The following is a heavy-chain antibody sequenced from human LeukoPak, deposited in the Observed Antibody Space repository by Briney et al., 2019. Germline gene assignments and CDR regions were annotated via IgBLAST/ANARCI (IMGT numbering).Heavy chain of an antibody. D-gene: IGHD6-6*01. V-gene: IGHV1-2*02. CDR1: GYTFTGYY. J-gene: IGHJ4*02. CDR2: ITPNSGGT. Sequence: ASVKVSCKASGYTFTGYYMHWVRQAPGQGLEWMGWITPNSGGTNYAQKFQGRVTMTRDTSISTAYMELSRLRSDDTAVYYCVRAYSSSPYDYWGQGTLVTVSS. CDR3: VRAYSSSPYDY.